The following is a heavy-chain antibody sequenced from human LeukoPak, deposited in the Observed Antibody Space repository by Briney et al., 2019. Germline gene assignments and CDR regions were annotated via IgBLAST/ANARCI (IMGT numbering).Heavy chain of an antibody. V-gene: IGHV4-59*08. CDR2: IYYSGST. CDR3: ARRGYSSGWYYFDY. J-gene: IGHJ4*02. CDR1: GGSISSYY. D-gene: IGHD6-19*01. Sequence: PPETLSLTCTVSGGSISSYYWYWIRQPPGKGLEWIGYIYYSGSTNYNPSLKSRVTISVGTSKNQFSLKLSSVTAADTAVYYCARRGYSSGWYYFDYWGQGTLVTVSS.